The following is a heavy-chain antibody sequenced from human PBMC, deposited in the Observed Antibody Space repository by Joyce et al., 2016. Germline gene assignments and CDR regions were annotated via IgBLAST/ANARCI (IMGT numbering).Heavy chain of an antibody. V-gene: IGHV3-48*01. D-gene: IGHD4-17*01. J-gene: IGHJ3*02. Sequence: EVQLVESGGGLVQPGGSLRLSCAASGFTFSSYSMNWVRQAPGKGLGWVSYISSRSSTIYYADSVKGRFTISRDNAKNSLYLQMNSLRAEDTAVYYCAKADYGDKIDAFDIWGQGTMVTVSS. CDR2: ISSRSSTI. CDR1: GFTFSSYS. CDR3: AKADYGDKIDAFDI.